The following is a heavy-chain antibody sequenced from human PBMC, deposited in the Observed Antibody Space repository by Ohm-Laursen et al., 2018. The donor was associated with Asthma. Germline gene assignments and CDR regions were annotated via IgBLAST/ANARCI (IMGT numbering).Heavy chain of an antibody. CDR1: GSSISSYY. J-gene: IGHJ4*02. D-gene: IGHD6-6*01. V-gene: IGHV4-59*01. CDR3: ARVGIAARVIDY. CDR2: FFLRGND. Sequence: PSETLSLTWSVSGSSISSYYWSWIRQPPGKGLEWIGYFFLRGNDNYNPSLRSRVTMSMGTSRDQFSLNLRSVTAADTAVYYCARVGIAARVIDYWGQGTLVTVSS.